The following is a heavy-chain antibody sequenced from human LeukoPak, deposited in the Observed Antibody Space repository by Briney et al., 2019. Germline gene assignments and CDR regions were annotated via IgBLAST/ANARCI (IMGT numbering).Heavy chain of an antibody. D-gene: IGHD5-18*01. V-gene: IGHV4-59*01. CDR1: TRSISSYY. Sequence: SETLSLTCTLSTRSISSYYSRWLRQPPGKGLEWIGYIYYSGSTNYNPSLKSRVTISVDSTKNQFSLKLSSGTAAGAAVYYCARAIRYSLDYWGQGTLVTVSS. CDR3: ARAIRYSLDY. J-gene: IGHJ4*02. CDR2: IYYSGST.